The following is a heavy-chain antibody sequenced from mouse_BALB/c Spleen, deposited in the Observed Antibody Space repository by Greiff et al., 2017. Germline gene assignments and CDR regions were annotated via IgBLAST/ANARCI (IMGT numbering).Heavy chain of an antibody. CDR2: ISNLAYSI. CDR1: GFTFSDYG. J-gene: IGHJ4*01. CDR3: ARGAYYYAMDY. Sequence: EVKLVESGGGLVQPGGSRKLSCAASGFTFSDYGMAWVRQAPGKGPEWVAFISNLAYSIYYADTVTGRFTISRENAKNTLYLEMSSLRSEDTAMYYCARGAYYYAMDYWGQGTSVTVSS. V-gene: IGHV5-15*02.